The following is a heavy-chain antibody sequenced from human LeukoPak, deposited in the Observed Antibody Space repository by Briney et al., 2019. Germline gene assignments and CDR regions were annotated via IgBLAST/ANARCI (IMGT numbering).Heavy chain of an antibody. V-gene: IGHV3-15*01. CDR1: GFTFSNAW. D-gene: IGHD6-19*01. Sequence: GGSLRLSCAASGFTFSNAWMSWVRQAPGKGLEWVGRIKSKTDGGTTDYAAPVKGRFTISRDGSKNTLYLQMNSLKTEDTAVYYCTTASYSSGWSYYFAYWGQGTLVTVSS. J-gene: IGHJ4*02. CDR2: IKSKTDGGTT. CDR3: TTASYSSGWSYYFAY.